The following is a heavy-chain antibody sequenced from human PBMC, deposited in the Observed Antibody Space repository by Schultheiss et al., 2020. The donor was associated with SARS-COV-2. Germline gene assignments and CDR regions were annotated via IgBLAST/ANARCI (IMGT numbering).Heavy chain of an antibody. CDR3: ARIVATFEFDY. CDR1: GFTFSGSA. Sequence: GGSLRLSCAASGFTFSGSAMHWVRQAPGKGLEWVGRIKSKTDGGTTDFAAPVKGRFTISRDNAKNSLYLQMNSLRAEDTAVYYCARIVATFEFDYWGQGTLVTVSS. D-gene: IGHD5-12*01. V-gene: IGHV3-15*01. J-gene: IGHJ4*02. CDR2: IKSKTDGGTT.